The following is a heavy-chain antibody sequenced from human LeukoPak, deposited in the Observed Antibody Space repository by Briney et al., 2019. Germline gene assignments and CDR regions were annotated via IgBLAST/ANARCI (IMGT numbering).Heavy chain of an antibody. CDR2: IYNIGNT. CDR3: ARRPHNWGFDY. J-gene: IGHJ4*02. D-gene: IGHD7-27*01. CDR1: GDSFTSYY. Sequence: SETLSLTCTVSGDSFTSYYWSWIRQSPGKGLEWIGHIYNIGNTNYNPSLKSRVTISVDPSKNQFSLRLNSVTAADTAVFYCARRPHNWGFDYWGQGTLVTVSS. V-gene: IGHV4-4*09.